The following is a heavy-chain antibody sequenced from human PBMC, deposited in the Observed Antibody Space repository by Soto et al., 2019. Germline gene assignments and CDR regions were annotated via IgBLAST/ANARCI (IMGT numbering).Heavy chain of an antibody. CDR1: GGTFSSYA. CDR2: IIPIFGTA. J-gene: IGHJ6*02. CDR3: ARVEGGYSYETIDYYYYGMDV. V-gene: IGHV1-69*13. Sequence: SVKVSCKASGGTFSSYAISWARQAPGQGLEWMGGIIPIFGTANYAQKFQGRVTITADESTSTAYMELSSLRSEDTAVYYCARVEGGYSYETIDYYYYGMDVWGQGTTVTVSS. D-gene: IGHD5-18*01.